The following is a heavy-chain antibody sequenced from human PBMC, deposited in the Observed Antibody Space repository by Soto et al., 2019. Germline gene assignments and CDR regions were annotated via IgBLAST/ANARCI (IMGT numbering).Heavy chain of an antibody. CDR2: ISGSGGST. CDR3: AVPRGLYYDSDSSGYFDY. J-gene: IGHJ4*02. CDR1: GFTFSSYA. Sequence: EVQLLESGGGLVQPGGSLRLSCAASGFTFSSYAMSWVRQAPGKGLEWVSAISGSGGSTYYADSVKGRFTISRDNSKNTLDLQMNSLRAEDTAVYYCAVPRGLYYDSDSSGYFDYWGQGTLVTVSS. V-gene: IGHV3-23*01. D-gene: IGHD3-22*01.